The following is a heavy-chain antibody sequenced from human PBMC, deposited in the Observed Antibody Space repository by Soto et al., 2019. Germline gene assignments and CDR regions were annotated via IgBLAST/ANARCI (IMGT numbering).Heavy chain of an antibody. Sequence: EVQLVESGGGLVQPGGSLRLSCAASGLTFTSYWMHWVRQAPGKGLVWVSRINSDGSTINNADFVKGRFIISRDNAKNTRYLQMNSLGADDTAVYYCARGLKGYYGLDVWGQGTTVTVSS. CDR3: ARGLKGYYGLDV. CDR1: GLTFTSYW. J-gene: IGHJ6*02. V-gene: IGHV3-74*01. CDR2: INSDGSTI. D-gene: IGHD3-22*01.